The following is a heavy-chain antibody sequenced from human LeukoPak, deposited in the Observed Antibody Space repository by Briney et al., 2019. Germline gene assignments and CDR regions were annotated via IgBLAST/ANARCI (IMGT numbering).Heavy chain of an antibody. J-gene: IGHJ5*02. CDR2: SYSSGST. CDR3: ARHVRYYYGSGARGFDP. Sequence: SETLSLTCTVSGASISGSGYYWGWIRQPPGKGLEWIGSSYSSGSTYYNASLKNRVTISVDTSKNQFSLKLSYVTAADTVVYYCARHVRYYYGSGARGFDPWGQGTLVTVSS. D-gene: IGHD3-10*01. CDR1: GASISGSGYY. V-gene: IGHV4-39*01.